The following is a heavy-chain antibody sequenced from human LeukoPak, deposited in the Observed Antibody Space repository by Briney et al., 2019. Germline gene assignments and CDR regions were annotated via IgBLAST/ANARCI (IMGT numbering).Heavy chain of an antibody. V-gene: IGHV1-2*02. CDR3: ARDHAFDI. Sequence: GASVKVSCKASGYTFTSYGISWVRQAPGQGLEWMGWINPNSGDTDYAQNFQGRVTMTRDTSISTAYMELSRLRSDDTAVYYCARDHAFDIWGQGTMVTVSS. CDR1: GYTFTSYG. J-gene: IGHJ3*02. CDR2: INPNSGDT.